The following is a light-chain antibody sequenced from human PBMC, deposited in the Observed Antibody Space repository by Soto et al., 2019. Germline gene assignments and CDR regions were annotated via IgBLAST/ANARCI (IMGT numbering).Light chain of an antibody. CDR2: DAS. CDR3: QQYSKWPPKHA. J-gene: IGKJ2*01. V-gene: IGKV3-15*01. CDR1: QSIRNN. Sequence: EIVMAQFPGTPYLSPGESVTLSCRASQSIRNNLAWYQHKPGRAPRVLLYDASTRATGVPVRFIGSGSRTEFTLTISSLESDEFARYYGQQYSKWPPKHAFGQ.